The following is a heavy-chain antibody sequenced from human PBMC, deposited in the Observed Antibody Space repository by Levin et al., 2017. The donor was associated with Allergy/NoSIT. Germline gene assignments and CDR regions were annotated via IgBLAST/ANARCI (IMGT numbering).Heavy chain of an antibody. CDR3: AQNDRGTNFMRGWNY. Sequence: GGSLRLSCAASGFTFSSHAMNWVRQAPGKGLEWVSIISAAGGTTYYADSVKGRFTVSRDNSKNTLYLQMNSLRAEDTAIYYWAQNDRGTNFMRGWNYWGQGTLVTVSS. V-gene: IGHV3-23*01. CDR1: GFTFSSHA. J-gene: IGHJ4*02. CDR2: ISAAGGTT. D-gene: IGHD1-1*01.